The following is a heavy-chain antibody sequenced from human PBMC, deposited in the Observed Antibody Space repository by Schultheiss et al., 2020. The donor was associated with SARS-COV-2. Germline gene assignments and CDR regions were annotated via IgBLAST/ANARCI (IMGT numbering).Heavy chain of an antibody. CDR3: ASAPTVTTWGSDY. V-gene: IGHV4-34*01. CDR2: INHSGGT. D-gene: IGHD4-17*01. J-gene: IGHJ4*02. CDR1: GFTFGDYA. Sequence: GSLRLSCTASGFTFGDYAMSWFRQAPGKGLEWIGEINHSGGTNYNPSLESRVSISVDTSKNQFSLKVSSVTAADTAVYYCASAPTVTTWGSDYWGQGTLVTVSS.